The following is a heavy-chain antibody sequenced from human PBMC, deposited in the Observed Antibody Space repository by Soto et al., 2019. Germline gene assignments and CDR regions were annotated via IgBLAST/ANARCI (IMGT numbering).Heavy chain of an antibody. Sequence: ASVKVSCKASGYTFTGYYMHWVRQAPGQGLEWMGWINPNSGGTNYAQKFQGRVTMTRDTSLSTAYMELSRLRSDDTAVYYCARDPYYYDSSGYLDWGQGTMVTVSS. CDR3: ARDPYYYDSSGYLD. CDR1: GYTFTGYY. CDR2: INPNSGGT. D-gene: IGHD3-22*01. J-gene: IGHJ4*02. V-gene: IGHV1-2*02.